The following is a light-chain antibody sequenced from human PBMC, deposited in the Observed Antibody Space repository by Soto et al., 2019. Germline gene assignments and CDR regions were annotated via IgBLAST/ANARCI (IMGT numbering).Light chain of an antibody. CDR1: QSLLYRSNNKNY. CDR2: WAS. V-gene: IGKV4-1*01. Sequence: DIVMTQSPDSLAVSLGERATINCKSSQSLLYRSNNKNYLAWYQQKPGQPPKLLIYWASTRESGVPDRFSGSGSGTDFTLTISSLQAEDVAVYYCQQYYSTPRTFGQGTKVEIK. CDR3: QQYYSTPRT. J-gene: IGKJ1*01.